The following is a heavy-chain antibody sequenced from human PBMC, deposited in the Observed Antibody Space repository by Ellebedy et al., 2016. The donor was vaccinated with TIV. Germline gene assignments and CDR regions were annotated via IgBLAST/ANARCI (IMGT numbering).Heavy chain of an antibody. CDR2: INWNSEKT. D-gene: IGHD2-2*01. V-gene: IGHV3-21*01. J-gene: IGHJ5*02. CDR3: ARDGTSAYGDGPWFDP. Sequence: GESLKISCEASGFSFSSYSMNWVRQAPGKGLEWVSSINWNSEKTYYADSVKGRFTISRDNAKNSLHLQMNSPRAGDTAVYYCARDGTSAYGDGPWFDPWGQGTLVTVSS. CDR1: GFSFSSYS.